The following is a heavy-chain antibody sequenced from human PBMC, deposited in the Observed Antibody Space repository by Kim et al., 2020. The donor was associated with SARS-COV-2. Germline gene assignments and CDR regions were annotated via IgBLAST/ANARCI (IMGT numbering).Heavy chain of an antibody. D-gene: IGHD2-21*01. J-gene: IGHJ6*02. CDR2: INPTRGNT. CDR3: ARSVAIMPPGMDV. CDR1: GYTFTTYA. V-gene: IGHV1-3*01. Sequence: ASVKVSCKASGYTFTTYAIQWVRQAPGQGLEWLGWINPTRGNTKYSDTFQGRITITRDTSARTAYMELSSLRPEDTAGYYCARSVAIMPPGMDVWGQGTT.